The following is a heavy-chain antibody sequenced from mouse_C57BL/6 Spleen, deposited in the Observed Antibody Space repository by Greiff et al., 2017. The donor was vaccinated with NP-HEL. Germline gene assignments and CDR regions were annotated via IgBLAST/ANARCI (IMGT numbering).Heavy chain of an antibody. Sequence: EVKVVESGGGLVKPGGSLKLSCAASGFTFSSYAMSWVRQTPEKRLEWVATISDGGSYTYYPDNVKGRFTISRDNAKNNLYLHMSHLKSEETAMYYCARGTGYFDVWGTGTTVTVSS. CDR1: GFTFSSYA. CDR3: ARGTGYFDV. D-gene: IGHD3-1*01. CDR2: ISDGGSYT. V-gene: IGHV5-4*03. J-gene: IGHJ1*03.